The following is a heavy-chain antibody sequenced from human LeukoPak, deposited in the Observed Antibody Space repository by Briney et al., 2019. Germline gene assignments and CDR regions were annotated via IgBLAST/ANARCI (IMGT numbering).Heavy chain of an antibody. V-gene: IGHV4-59*08. D-gene: IGHD6-19*01. CDR3: ARQYSSGYYYGMDV. Sequence: SETLSLTCTVSGGSISSYYWSWIRQPPGKGLEWIGYIYYSGGTNYNPSLKSRVTISVDTSKNQFSLKLSSVTAADTAVYYCARQYSSGYYYGMDVWGQGTTVTVSS. J-gene: IGHJ6*02. CDR1: GGSISSYY. CDR2: IYYSGGT.